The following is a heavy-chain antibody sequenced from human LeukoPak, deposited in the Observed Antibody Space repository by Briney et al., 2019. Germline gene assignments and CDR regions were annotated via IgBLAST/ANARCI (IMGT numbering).Heavy chain of an antibody. CDR1: GFTFSTSW. V-gene: IGHV3-7*01. CDR2: IKEDGSEK. D-gene: IGHD3-16*01. Sequence: PGGSLRLSCAASGFTFSTSWMSWVRQAPGKGLEWVANIKEDGSEKWYMGSVKGRFTISRDNAKNSLYLQMNSLRAEDTAVFYCAKGDYFDYWGQGTLVTVSS. CDR3: AKGDYFDY. J-gene: IGHJ4*02.